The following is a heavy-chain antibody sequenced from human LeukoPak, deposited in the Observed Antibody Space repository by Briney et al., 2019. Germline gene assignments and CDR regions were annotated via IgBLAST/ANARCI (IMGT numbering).Heavy chain of an antibody. V-gene: IGHV3-23*01. J-gene: IGHJ4*02. CDR3: PRDLGGRYASTGTFDY. Sequence: GGSLRLSCAASGFTFSSYAMSWVRQAPGKGLEWVSGISGSGDSTYYADSVKGRFTIPRDNANNSLYLPMNSLRADDTGVYYCPRDLGGRYASTGTFDYWGQGTLVIVSS. CDR2: ISGSGDST. CDR1: GFTFSSYA. D-gene: IGHD1-1*01.